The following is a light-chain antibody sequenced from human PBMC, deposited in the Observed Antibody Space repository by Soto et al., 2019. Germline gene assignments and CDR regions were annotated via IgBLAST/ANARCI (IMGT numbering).Light chain of an antibody. J-gene: IGLJ1*01. Sequence: QSVLTQPPSASGTPGQRVTISCSGSSSNIGSNTVTWYQQLPGTAPTLLIYSNSHRPSGVPDRFSGSKSGTSASLAISGLQSEDEADYFCFSFTTTSTQVFGTGTKGTVL. CDR2: SNS. CDR3: FSFTTTSTQV. V-gene: IGLV1-44*01. CDR1: SSNIGSNT.